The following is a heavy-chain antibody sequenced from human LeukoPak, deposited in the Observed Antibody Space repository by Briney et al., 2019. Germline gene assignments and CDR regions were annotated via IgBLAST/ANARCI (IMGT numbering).Heavy chain of an antibody. CDR3: AKSRDGYIGAFDI. CDR2: ISYDGSNK. D-gene: IGHD5-24*01. J-gene: IGHJ3*02. Sequence: QSGGSLRLSCAASGFTFSSYGMHWVRQAPGKGLEWVAVISYDGSNKYYADSVKGRFTISRDNSKNTLYLQMNSLRAEDTAVYYCAKSRDGYIGAFDIWGQGTMVTVSS. CDR1: GFTFSSYG. V-gene: IGHV3-30*18.